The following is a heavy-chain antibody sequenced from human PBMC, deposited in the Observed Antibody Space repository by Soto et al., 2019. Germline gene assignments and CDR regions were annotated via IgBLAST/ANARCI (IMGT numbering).Heavy chain of an antibody. J-gene: IGHJ6*02. CDR2: IIPIFGTA. CDR1: GGTFSSYA. Sequence: QVQLVQSGAKVKKPGSSVKVSCKASGGTFSSYAISWVRQAPGQGLEWMGGIIPIFGTANYAQKFRGRVTITADESTSTAYMELSSLRSEDTAVYYCARRHYDILAGYSDYYYGMDVWGQGTTVTVSS. D-gene: IGHD3-9*01. V-gene: IGHV1-69*01. CDR3: ARRHYDILAGYSDYYYGMDV.